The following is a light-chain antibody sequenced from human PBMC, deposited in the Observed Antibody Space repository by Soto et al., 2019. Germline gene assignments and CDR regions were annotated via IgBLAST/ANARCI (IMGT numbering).Light chain of an antibody. CDR1: QSVNSN. V-gene: IGKV3-15*01. J-gene: IGKJ2*01. Sequence: ELVMTQSPATLSVSPGERATLSCRASQSVNSNLAWYQQKPGQAPRLLIYGASTRVAGIPARFSGSGSGTAFSLTITSLQSEDFAVYYCQQYNNRPPDTFGQGTKLEIK. CDR3: QQYNNRPPDT. CDR2: GAS.